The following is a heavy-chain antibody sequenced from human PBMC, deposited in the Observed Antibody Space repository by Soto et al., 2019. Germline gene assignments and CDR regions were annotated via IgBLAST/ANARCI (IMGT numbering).Heavy chain of an antibody. Sequence: GGSLRLSCAASGFTFSSYSMNWVRQAPGKGLEWVSSISSSSSYIYYADSVKGRFTISRDNAKNSLYLQMNSLRAEDTAVYYCARYSGSGWAPDVSPKYYGMDVWGQGTTVTVSS. CDR3: ARYSGSGWAPDVSPKYYGMDV. CDR1: GFTFSSYS. J-gene: IGHJ6*02. CDR2: ISSSSSYI. D-gene: IGHD6-19*01. V-gene: IGHV3-21*01.